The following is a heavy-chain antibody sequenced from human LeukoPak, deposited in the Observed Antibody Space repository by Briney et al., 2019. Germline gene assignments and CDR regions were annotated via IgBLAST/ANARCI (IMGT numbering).Heavy chain of an antibody. CDR2: IYYSGST. CDR1: GGSISSYY. D-gene: IGHD6-19*01. Sequence: SETLSLTCTVSGGSISSYYWSWIRQPPGKGLEWIGYIYYSGSTNYNPSLKSRVTISVDMSKNQFSLKLSSVTAADTAVYYCARSPPGIAVAGSWFDPWGQGTLVTVSS. J-gene: IGHJ5*02. V-gene: IGHV4-59*01. CDR3: ARSPPGIAVAGSWFDP.